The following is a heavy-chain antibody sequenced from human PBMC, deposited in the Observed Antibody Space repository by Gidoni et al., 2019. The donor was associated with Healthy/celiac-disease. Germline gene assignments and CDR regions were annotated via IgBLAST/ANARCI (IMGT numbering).Heavy chain of an antibody. V-gene: IGHV3-73*02. CDR3: TTPCTSCFRENWFDP. D-gene: IGHD2-2*01. CDR1: GFTFSGSA. CDR2: IRSKANSYAT. Sequence: EVQLVESGGGLVQPGGSLKLSCAASGFTFSGSAMHWVRQASGKGLEWVGRIRSKANSYATAYAASVKGRFTISRDDSKNTAYLQMNSLKTEDTAVYYCTTPCTSCFRENWFDPWGQGTLVTVSS. J-gene: IGHJ5*02.